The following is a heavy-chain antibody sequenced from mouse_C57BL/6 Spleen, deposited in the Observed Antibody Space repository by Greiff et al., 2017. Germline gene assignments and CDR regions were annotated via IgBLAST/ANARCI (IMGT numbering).Heavy chain of an antibody. Sequence: QVQLQQPGAELVKPGASVKLSCKASGYTFTSYWMQWVKQRPGQGLEWIGEIDPTDSYTNYNQKFKGKATLTVDPSSSTAYMQLSSLTSADSAVYYCARNWDLYAMDYWGQGTSVTVSS. CDR3: ARNWDLYAMDY. V-gene: IGHV1-50*01. D-gene: IGHD4-1*01. J-gene: IGHJ4*01. CDR1: GYTFTSYW. CDR2: IDPTDSYT.